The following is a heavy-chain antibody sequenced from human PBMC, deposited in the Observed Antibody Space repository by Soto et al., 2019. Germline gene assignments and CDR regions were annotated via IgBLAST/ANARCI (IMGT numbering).Heavy chain of an antibody. V-gene: IGHV4-39*01. D-gene: IGHD3-3*01. Sequence: PSETLSLTCIVSSGSVSSSTYYWGWIRQPPGKGLEWIGNINYSGSTNYNTSLKSRVTISVDTSKNQLSLKLTSVTAADMAVYYCARQSYYDFWSGYYPQPDYYMDVWGKGTTVTVSS. CDR3: ARQSYYDFWSGYYPQPDYYMDV. CDR2: INYSGST. CDR1: SGSVSSSTYY. J-gene: IGHJ6*03.